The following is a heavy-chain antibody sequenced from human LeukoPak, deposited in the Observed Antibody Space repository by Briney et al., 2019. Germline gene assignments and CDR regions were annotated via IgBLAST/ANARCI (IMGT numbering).Heavy chain of an antibody. CDR2: INHSGST. D-gene: IGHD3-3*01. J-gene: IGHJ5*02. CDR1: GGSISSGGYY. Sequence: SQTLSLTCTVSGGSISSGGYYWSWIRQPPGKGLEWIGEINHSGSTNYNPSLKSRVTISVDTSKNQFSLKLSSVTAADTAVYYCARVAYDFWSGYSPFDPWGQGTLVTVSS. CDR3: ARVAYDFWSGYSPFDP. V-gene: IGHV4-30-2*01.